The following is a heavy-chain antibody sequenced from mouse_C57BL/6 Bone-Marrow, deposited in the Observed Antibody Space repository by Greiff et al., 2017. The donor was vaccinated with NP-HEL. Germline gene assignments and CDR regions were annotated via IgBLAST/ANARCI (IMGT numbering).Heavy chain of an antibody. D-gene: IGHD3-1*01. J-gene: IGHJ2*01. CDR3: ARYPLGD. CDR2: INPNNGGT. CDR1: GYTFTDYY. Sequence: VQLQQSGPELVKPGASVKISCKASGYTFTDYYMNWVKQSHGKSLEWIVDINPNNGGTSYNQKFKGKATLTVDKSSSTAYMELRSLTSEDSAVYYCARYPLGDWGQGTTLTVSS. V-gene: IGHV1-26*01.